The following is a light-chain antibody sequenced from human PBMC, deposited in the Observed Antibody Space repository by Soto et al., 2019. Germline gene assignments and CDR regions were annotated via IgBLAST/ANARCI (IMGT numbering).Light chain of an antibody. CDR2: DAS. Sequence: EIVLTQSPATLSLSPGERATLSCRASQSVSSYLAWYQQKPGQAPRLLIYDASNRATAIPARFSGSGSGTEFTLTISSLQSEDFAVYYCQQYNNWPPRGTFGPGTKVDIK. J-gene: IGKJ3*01. CDR3: QQYNNWPPRGT. CDR1: QSVSSY. V-gene: IGKV3-15*01.